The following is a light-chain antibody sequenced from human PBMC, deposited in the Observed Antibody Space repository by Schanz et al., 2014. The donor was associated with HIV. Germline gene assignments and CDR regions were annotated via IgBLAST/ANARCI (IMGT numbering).Light chain of an antibody. V-gene: IGLV1-40*01. CDR2: DNT. J-gene: IGLJ3*02. Sequence: QSVLAQPPSVSGAPGQRVTISCTGTSSNIGAGYDVHWYQLLPGTAPTLLIFDNTNRPSGVPARFSGSKSGSSASLAISGLRSEDEADYYCAAWDDSLSGWGFGGGTKLTVL. CDR1: SSNIGAGYD. CDR3: AAWDDSLSGWG.